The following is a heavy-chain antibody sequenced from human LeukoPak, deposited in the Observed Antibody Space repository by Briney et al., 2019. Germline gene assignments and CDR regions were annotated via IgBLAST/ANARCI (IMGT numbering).Heavy chain of an antibody. J-gene: IGHJ5*02. CDR2: ISGSGGST. Sequence: GGSLRLSCAASGFTFSSYEMSWVRQAPGKGLEWVSAISGSGGSTYYADSVKGRFTISRDNSKNTLYLQMNSLRAEDTAVYYCAKDRGYCSSTSCPNWFDPWGQGTLVTVSS. CDR3: AKDRGYCSSTSCPNWFDP. CDR1: GFTFSSYE. V-gene: IGHV3-23*01. D-gene: IGHD2-2*03.